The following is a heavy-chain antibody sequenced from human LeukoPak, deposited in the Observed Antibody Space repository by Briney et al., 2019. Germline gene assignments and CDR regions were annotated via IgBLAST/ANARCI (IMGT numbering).Heavy chain of an antibody. J-gene: IGHJ3*02. CDR2: INHSGST. V-gene: IGHV4-34*01. Sequence: PSETLSLTCAVYGGSFSGYYWSWIRQPPGKGLEWIGEINHSGSTNYHPSLKSRVTISVDTSKNQSSLKLSSVTAADTAVYYCARGVAVAGSFAFDIWGQGTMVTVSS. CDR1: GGSFSGYY. CDR3: ARGVAVAGSFAFDI. D-gene: IGHD6-19*01.